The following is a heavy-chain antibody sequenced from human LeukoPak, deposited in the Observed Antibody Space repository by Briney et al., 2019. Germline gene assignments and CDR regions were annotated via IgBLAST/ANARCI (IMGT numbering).Heavy chain of an antibody. V-gene: IGHV3-23*01. CDR2: MSGLGDGT. CDR3: GKEWGKDCTISVCYPYFVP. J-gene: IGHJ4*02. CDR1: GFNFNSYA. Sequence: PGGSLRLSCAASGFNFNSYAMGWVRQAPGKGLEWVSAMSGLGDGTYYADSVKGRFVISRDNSKNTLYLQMGSLRAEDTAVYFCGKEWGKDCTISVCYPYFVPWGQRTLVTVSS. D-gene: IGHD2-8*01.